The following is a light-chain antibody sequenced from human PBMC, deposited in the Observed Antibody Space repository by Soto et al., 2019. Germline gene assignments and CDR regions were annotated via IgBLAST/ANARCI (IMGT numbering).Light chain of an antibody. CDR1: QSVSSD. Sequence: IVMTQSPATLAVSPGERATLSCRASQSVSSDLAWYQQKPGQAPRLLIYGASTRATAIPARFSGSGSETEFTLTISSLQSEDLEVYFCQQYNSWPRTFGQGTRL. V-gene: IGKV3-15*01. J-gene: IGKJ5*01. CDR3: QQYNSWPRT. CDR2: GAS.